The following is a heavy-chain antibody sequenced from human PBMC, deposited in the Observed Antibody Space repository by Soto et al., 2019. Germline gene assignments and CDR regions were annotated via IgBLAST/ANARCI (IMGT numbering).Heavy chain of an antibody. D-gene: IGHD3-9*01. CDR3: ARQPAEYYDILTGYNWFDP. J-gene: IGHJ5*02. CDR1: GGSISSSSYY. Sequence: ASETLSLTCTVSGGSISSSSYYWGWIRQPPGKGLEWIGSIYYSGSTYYNPSLKSRVTISVDTSKNQFSLKLSSVTAADTAVYYCARQPAEYYDILTGYNWFDPWGQGTLVTVSS. V-gene: IGHV4-39*01. CDR2: IYYSGST.